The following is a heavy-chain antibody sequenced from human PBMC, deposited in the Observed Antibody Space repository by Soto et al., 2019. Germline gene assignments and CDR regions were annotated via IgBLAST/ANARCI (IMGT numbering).Heavy chain of an antibody. Sequence: QVQLVESGGGVVQPGRSLRLSCAASGFTFSSYGMHWVRQARGKGLEWVAVISYDGTNRNHADSVKGRFTISRDNSKNTLHLQMNSLISEDTAVYYCAKDQSGYDHYAMDVWGQGTAVTVSS. J-gene: IGHJ6*02. CDR1: GFTFSSYG. D-gene: IGHD3-3*01. V-gene: IGHV3-30*18. CDR3: AKDQSGYDHYAMDV. CDR2: ISYDGTNR.